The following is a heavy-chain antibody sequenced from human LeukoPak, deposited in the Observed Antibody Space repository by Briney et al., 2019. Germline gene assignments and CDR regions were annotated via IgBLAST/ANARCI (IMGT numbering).Heavy chain of an antibody. D-gene: IGHD6-6*01. V-gene: IGHV3-66*04. J-gene: IGHJ3*02. CDR3: ARLARSTADAFDI. CDR2: IYSGGST. Sequence: GGSLRLSCAASGFTVSSNYMSWVRQAPGKGLEWVSVIYSGGSTYYADSVKGRFTISRDNSKNTLYLQMNSLRAEDTAVYYCARLARSTADAFDIWGQGTMVTVSS. CDR1: GFTVSSNY.